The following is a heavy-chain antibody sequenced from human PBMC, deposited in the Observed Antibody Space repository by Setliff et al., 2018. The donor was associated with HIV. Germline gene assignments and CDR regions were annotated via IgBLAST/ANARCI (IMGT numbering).Heavy chain of an antibody. J-gene: IGHJ5*01. Sequence: SETLSLTCTVSGDSITNDYWTWIRQPPGKGLEWVGYIYNGGITSYNPSLKSRVTISADASKTQFSLKLKSVTAADTAVYFCARHSPSDSWGQGTLVTVSS. CDR3: ARHSPSDS. V-gene: IGHV4-59*08. CDR1: GDSITNDY. CDR2: IYNGGIT.